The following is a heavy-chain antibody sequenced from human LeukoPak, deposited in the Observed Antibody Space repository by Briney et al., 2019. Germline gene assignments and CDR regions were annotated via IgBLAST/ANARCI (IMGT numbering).Heavy chain of an antibody. Sequence: GGSLRLSCEASGSTFDNYAMSWVRQAPGKGLEGVSTIGISACSTYYADAVKGRFTISRDNSKKTVILQMNRLRVEDTAVYYCAKDRCEITIGDALGFWGQGTKVAVSS. CDR3: AKDRCEITIGDALGF. CDR1: GSTFDNYA. V-gene: IGHV3-23*01. CDR2: IGISACST. J-gene: IGHJ3*01. D-gene: IGHD3-3*01.